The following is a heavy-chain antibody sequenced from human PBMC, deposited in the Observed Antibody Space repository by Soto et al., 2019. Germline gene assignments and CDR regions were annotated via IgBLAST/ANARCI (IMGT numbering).Heavy chain of an antibody. J-gene: IGHJ6*02. CDR3: TTLGSHYYYHNFDV. CDR2: IKMKSEGATR. CDR1: GFTFSNAW. Sequence: EVKLVESGGGLVTPGGSLRLSCAASGFTFSNAWMNWVRQAPGKGLEWVGLIKMKSEGATRQYAAPVNGRFTISRDDSQSTLYLQMSSLKTEDTAVYYCTTLGSHYYYHNFDVWGQGTTVTVSS. V-gene: IGHV3-15*07.